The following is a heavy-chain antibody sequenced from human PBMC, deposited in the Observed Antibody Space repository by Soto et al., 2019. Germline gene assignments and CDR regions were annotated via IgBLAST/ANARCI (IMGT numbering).Heavy chain of an antibody. CDR1: GGTFSSYT. CDR3: ARGRGQQLPLPMDV. V-gene: IGHV1-69*02. J-gene: IGHJ6*04. D-gene: IGHD6-13*01. CDR2: IIPILGIA. Sequence: QVQLVQSGAEVKKPGSSVKVSCKASGGTFSSYTISWVRQAPGQGHEWMGRIIPILGIANYAQKFQGRVTITAGQSTSTAYMEVSRLRSEDTAVYYCARGRGQQLPLPMDVWSKGTTVTVSA.